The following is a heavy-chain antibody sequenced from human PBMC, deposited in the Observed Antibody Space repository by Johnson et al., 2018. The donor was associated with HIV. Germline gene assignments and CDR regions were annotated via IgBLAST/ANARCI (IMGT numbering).Heavy chain of an antibody. CDR1: GFTFRDYN. J-gene: IGHJ3*02. D-gene: IGHD6-19*01. Sequence: VQLVESGGGLVKPGGSLRLSCAASGFTFRDYNMTWIRQAPGKGLEWVSYISSSGSSRYYADSVKGRFTVSRDNAKKSLYLQTNSLRAEDTAVYYCARPGGGWYETAFDIWGQGTMVTVSS. CDR2: ISSSGSSR. V-gene: IGHV3-11*04. CDR3: ARPGGGWYETAFDI.